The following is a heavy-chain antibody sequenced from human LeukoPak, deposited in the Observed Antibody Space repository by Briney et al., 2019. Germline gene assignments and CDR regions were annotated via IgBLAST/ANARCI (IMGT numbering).Heavy chain of an antibody. CDR3: SRGPSTTLTTF. D-gene: IGHD4-17*01. V-gene: IGHV3-7*01. J-gene: IGHJ4*02. CDR1: GFSFNTYW. Sequence: GGSLRLSCTASGFSFNTYWMTWVREAPGKGLEWVANIKPDGDTTNYLDSVKGRFTISRDNAKSSLHLQMNGLTAEDTAVYYCSRGPSTTLTTFWGQGTMVTVSS. CDR2: IKPDGDTT.